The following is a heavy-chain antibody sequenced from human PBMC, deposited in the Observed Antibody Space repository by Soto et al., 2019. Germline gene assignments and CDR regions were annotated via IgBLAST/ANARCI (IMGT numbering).Heavy chain of an antibody. CDR3: ARGRASGSYYLLDY. V-gene: IGHV1-8*01. CDR2: INPNSGNI. D-gene: IGHD3-10*01. J-gene: IGHJ4*02. CDR1: GNTFTSYD. Sequence: ASVKVSFKASGNTFTSYDINWVRQATGHGLEWMGWINPNSGNIGYAQKFQGRVTMTRDTAIRTAYMEVSRLRSDDTAAYYCARGRASGSYYLLDYWGQGTLVTVSS.